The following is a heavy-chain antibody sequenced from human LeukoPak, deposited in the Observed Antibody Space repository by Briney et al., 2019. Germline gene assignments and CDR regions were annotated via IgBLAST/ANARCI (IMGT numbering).Heavy chain of an antibody. CDR1: GHTFTGYY. Sequence: ASVKVSCKASGHTFTGYYMHWVRQAPGQGLEWMGWINPNSGGTNYAQKFQGRVTMTRDTSISTAYMELSRLRSDDTAVYYCAREVDDYGGKRHDPWGQGTLVTVSS. D-gene: IGHD4-23*01. J-gene: IGHJ5*02. CDR2: INPNSGGT. CDR3: AREVDDYGGKRHDP. V-gene: IGHV1-2*02.